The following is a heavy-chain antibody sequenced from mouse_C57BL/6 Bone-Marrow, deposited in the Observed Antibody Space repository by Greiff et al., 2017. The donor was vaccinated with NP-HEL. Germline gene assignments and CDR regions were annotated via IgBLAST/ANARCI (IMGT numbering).Heavy chain of an antibody. J-gene: IGHJ1*03. CDR3: TGTTVVATHWYFDV. V-gene: IGHV6-6*01. CDR1: GFTFSDAW. CDR2: IRNKANNHAT. D-gene: IGHD1-1*01. Sequence: EVKLQESGGGLVQPGGSMKLSCAASGFTFSDAWMDWVRQSPEKGLEWVAEIRNKANNHATYYAESVKGRFTISRDDSKSSVYLQMNSLRAEDTGIYYCTGTTVVATHWYFDVWGTGTTVTVSS.